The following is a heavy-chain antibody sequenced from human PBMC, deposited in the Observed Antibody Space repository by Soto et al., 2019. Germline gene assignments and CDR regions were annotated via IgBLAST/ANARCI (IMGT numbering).Heavy chain of an antibody. V-gene: IGHV4-59*01. CDR1: GGSISSYY. CDR3: ARDKSSGYSGPYAFDI. J-gene: IGHJ3*02. CDR2: IYYSGST. D-gene: IGHD5-12*01. Sequence: PSETLSLTCTVSGGSISSYYWSWIRQPPGKGLEWIGYIYYSGSTNYNPSLKSRVTISVDTSKNQFSLKLSSVTAADTAVYYCARDKSSGYSGPYAFDIWGQGTMVTVSS.